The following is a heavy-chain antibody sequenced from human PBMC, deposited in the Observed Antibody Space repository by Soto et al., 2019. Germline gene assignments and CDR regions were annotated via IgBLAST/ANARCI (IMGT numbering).Heavy chain of an antibody. Sequence: PSETLSLTCTVSGGSISSYYWSWIRQPPGKGLEWIGYIYYSGSTNYNPSLKSRVTISVDTSKNRFSLKLSSVTAADTAVYYCASSMVRGVIRPNYYGMDVWGQGTTVTVSS. D-gene: IGHD3-10*01. CDR1: GGSISSYY. V-gene: IGHV4-59*01. CDR2: IYYSGST. CDR3: ASSMVRGVIRPNYYGMDV. J-gene: IGHJ6*02.